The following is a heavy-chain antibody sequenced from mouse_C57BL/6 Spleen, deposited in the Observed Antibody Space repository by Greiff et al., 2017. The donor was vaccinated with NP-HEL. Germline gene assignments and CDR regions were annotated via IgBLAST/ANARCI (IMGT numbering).Heavy chain of an antibody. CDR3: ARSGYDVGYSMDY. CDR2: IYPGDGDT. CDR1: GYAFSSYW. Sequence: QVQLQQSGAELVKPGASVKISCKASGYAFSSYWMNWVKQRPGKGLEWIGQIYPGDGDTNYNGKFKGKATLTADKSSSTAYMQLSSRTSEDSAVYFCARSGYDVGYSMDYWGQGTSVTVSS. V-gene: IGHV1-80*01. D-gene: IGHD2-2*01. J-gene: IGHJ4*01.